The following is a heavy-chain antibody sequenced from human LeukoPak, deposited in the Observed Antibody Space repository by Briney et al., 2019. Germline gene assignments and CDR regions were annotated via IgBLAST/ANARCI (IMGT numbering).Heavy chain of an antibody. J-gene: IGHJ4*02. Sequence: SETLSLTCGVSGYSITSGYYWAWIRQPPGKGLEWIGNIYYSGSTYYNPSLKSRVTISVDTSKNQFSLKLSSVTAADTAVYYCARRYSNYFFDYWGQGTLVTVPS. CDR3: ARRYSNYFFDY. D-gene: IGHD4-11*01. V-gene: IGHV4-38-2*01. CDR1: GYSITSGYY. CDR2: IYYSGST.